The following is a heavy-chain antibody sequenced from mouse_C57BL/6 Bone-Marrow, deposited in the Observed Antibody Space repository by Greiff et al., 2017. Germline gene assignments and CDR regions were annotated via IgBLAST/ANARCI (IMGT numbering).Heavy chain of an antibody. J-gene: IGHJ3*01. CDR1: GYTFTSYG. D-gene: IGHD1-1*01. Sequence: VNVVESGAELARPGASVKLSCKASGYTFTSYGISWVKQRTGQGLEWIGEIYPRSGNTYYNEKFKGKATLTVDKSSSTASMELRSLTSEDSAFYFCARSAITTVVAPGIAYWGQGTLVTVSA. CDR3: ARSAITTVVAPGIAY. CDR2: IYPRSGNT. V-gene: IGHV1-81*01.